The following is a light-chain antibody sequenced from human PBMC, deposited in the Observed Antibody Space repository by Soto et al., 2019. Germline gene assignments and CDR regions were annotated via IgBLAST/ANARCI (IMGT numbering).Light chain of an antibody. V-gene: IGLV2-23*01. J-gene: IGLJ1*01. CDR3: CSYAGSSTPYV. Sequence: QSALTQPASVSGSPGQSITISCTGTSSDVGSYNLVSWYQQHPGKAPKLMIYEGSKRPSGVSNRFSGSKSGNTASLTISGLQAEGEADYYCCSYAGSSTPYVFGTGTKVTV. CDR2: EGS. CDR1: SSDVGSYNL.